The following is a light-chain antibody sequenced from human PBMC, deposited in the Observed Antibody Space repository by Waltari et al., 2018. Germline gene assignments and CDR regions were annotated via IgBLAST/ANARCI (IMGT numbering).Light chain of an antibody. J-gene: IGKJ3*01. CDR2: DGS. Sequence: EIVLTPSPATLPLSPGERATLPCRASQSGNSYLAWYQQKPGQAPRLLIYDGSRRASGIPARFSGSGSGTDFTLTIGSLEPEDSAVYYCQQRGHWPPDATFGPGTKIEIK. CDR3: QQRGHWPPDAT. CDR1: QSGNSY. V-gene: IGKV3-11*01.